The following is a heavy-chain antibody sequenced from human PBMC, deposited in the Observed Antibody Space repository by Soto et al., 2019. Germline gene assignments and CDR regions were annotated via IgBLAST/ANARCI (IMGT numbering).Heavy chain of an antibody. Sequence: GGSFRLSCAASGFTFSTYAISWVRQAPGKGLEWVSAXXGXXGXTXXXDXXXGRFTISRDNSKNTLYLQMNSLRAEDTALYYCAKSYSSNWYDYFDYWGQGTLVTVSS. J-gene: IGHJ4*02. CDR3: AKSYSSNWYDYFDY. D-gene: IGHD6-13*01. CDR2: XXGXXGXT. CDR1: GFTFSTYA. V-gene: IGHV3-23*01.